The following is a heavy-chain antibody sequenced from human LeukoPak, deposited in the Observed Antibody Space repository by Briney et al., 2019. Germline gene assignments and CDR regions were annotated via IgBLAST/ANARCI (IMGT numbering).Heavy chain of an antibody. CDR3: TGHGRNCSVTSCYRAFDY. CDR1: GYSISSGFY. CDR2: VYHGGSS. V-gene: IGHV4-38-2*02. Sequence: SETLSLTCSVSGYSISSGFYWGWIRQPPGKGLEWIGNVYHGGSSYYNPSLKSRVTISVDTSKNQFSLNLYSVTAADTAVYYCTGHGRNCSVTSCYRAFDYWGQGTLVTVSS. J-gene: IGHJ4*02. D-gene: IGHD2-2*01.